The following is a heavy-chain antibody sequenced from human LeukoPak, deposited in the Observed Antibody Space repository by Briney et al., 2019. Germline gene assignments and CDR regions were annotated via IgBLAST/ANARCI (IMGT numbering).Heavy chain of an antibody. CDR1: GFTFSNAW. Sequence: GGSLRLSCAASGFTFSNAWMSWVRQAPGKGLEWVGRIKSKTDGGTTDYAAPVKGRFTISRDDSKNTLYLQMNSLKTEDTAVYHCTTLIVGATTLDYWGQGTLVTVSS. J-gene: IGHJ4*02. V-gene: IGHV3-15*01. CDR2: IKSKTDGGTT. D-gene: IGHD1-26*01. CDR3: TTLIVGATTLDY.